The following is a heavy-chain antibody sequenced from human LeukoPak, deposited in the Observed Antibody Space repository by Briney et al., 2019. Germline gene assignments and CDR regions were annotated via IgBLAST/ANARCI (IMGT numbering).Heavy chain of an antibody. D-gene: IGHD4-23*01. CDR2: INSNEGSR. Sequence: PGGSLRLSCTASGFTFSDFWMHWVRQAPGKGLVLVSRINSNEGSRGYADSARGRFTISRDNAKNTLYLQMNSLRAEDTAVYYCARDDGGNPNDAFDIWGQGTMVTVSS. CDR1: GFTFSDFW. J-gene: IGHJ3*02. V-gene: IGHV3-74*01. CDR3: ARDDGGNPNDAFDI.